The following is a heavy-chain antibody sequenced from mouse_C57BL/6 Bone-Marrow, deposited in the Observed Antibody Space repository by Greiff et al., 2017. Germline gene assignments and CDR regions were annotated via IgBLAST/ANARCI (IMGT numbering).Heavy chain of an antibody. CDR2: IDPSDSET. CDR3: AREWVLGFAY. J-gene: IGHJ3*01. CDR1: GYTFTSYW. V-gene: IGHV1-52*01. D-gene: IGHD1-3*01. Sequence: QVHVKQSGAELVRPGSSVKLSCKASGYTFTSYWMHWVKQRPIQGLEWIGNIDPSDSETHYNQKFKDKATLTVDKSSSTAYMQLSSLTSEDSAVYYCAREWVLGFAYGGQGTLVTVSA.